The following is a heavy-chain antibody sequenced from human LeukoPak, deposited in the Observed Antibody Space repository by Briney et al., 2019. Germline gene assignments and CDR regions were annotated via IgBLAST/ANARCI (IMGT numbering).Heavy chain of an antibody. V-gene: IGHV1-2*02. CDR3: ARAGHDILTGYTYFDY. J-gene: IGHJ4*02. CDR1: GYTFTDYY. D-gene: IGHD3-9*01. CDR2: VNPNSGGT. Sequence: GASVKVSCKTSGYTFTDYYMHWVRQAPGQGLEWMGWVNPNSGGTNYAQKFQGRVTMTRDASIDTAYMELNSLTSDDTAVYHCARAGHDILTGYTYFDYWGLGALVTVSS.